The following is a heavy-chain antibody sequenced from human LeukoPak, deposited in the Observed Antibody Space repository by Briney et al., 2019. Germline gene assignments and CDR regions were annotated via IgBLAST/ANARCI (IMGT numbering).Heavy chain of an antibody. J-gene: IGHJ4*02. V-gene: IGHV3-49*04. D-gene: IGHD7-27*01. CDR1: GFTFGDYA. CDR2: IRSKAFSETA. Sequence: GGSLRLSCKVSGFTFGDYAINWVRQAPGKGLEWVGFIRSKAFSETAEYAAYVKGRFTISRDDSKSIVYLQMNSLKTEDTAVYYCTRDRGSSTLGDYWGQGTLVTVSS. CDR3: TRDRGSSTLGDY.